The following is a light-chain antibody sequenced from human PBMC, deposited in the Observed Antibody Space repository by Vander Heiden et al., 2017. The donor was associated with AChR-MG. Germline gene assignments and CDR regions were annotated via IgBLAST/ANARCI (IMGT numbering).Light chain of an antibody. J-gene: IGLJ3*02. Sequence: QSVLTQPPSASGTPGQTLTISCSGSSSNIGGNVVNWYQQLPETAPKLIIYSNNARPSGVPARFSGSKSGTSGSLAINGLQSEDEANYYCAVWDDSLNGAVFGGGTKVTVL. CDR2: SNN. V-gene: IGLV1-44*01. CDR3: AVWDDSLNGAV. CDR1: SSNIGGNV.